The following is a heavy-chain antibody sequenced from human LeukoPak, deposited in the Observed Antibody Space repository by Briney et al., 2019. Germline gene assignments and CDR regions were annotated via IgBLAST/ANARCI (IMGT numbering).Heavy chain of an antibody. V-gene: IGHV3-7*01. J-gene: IGHJ4*02. D-gene: IGHD2-15*01. CDR2: IKQDGSEK. CDR3: ARDFSIGGSCSFDY. CDR1: GFTFSSYW. Sequence: GGSLRLSCAASGFTFSSYWMSWVRQAPGKGLEWVANIKQDGSEKYYVDSVKGRFTISRDNAKNSLYLQMNSLRAEDTAVYYCARDFSIGGSCSFDYWGQGTLVTVSS.